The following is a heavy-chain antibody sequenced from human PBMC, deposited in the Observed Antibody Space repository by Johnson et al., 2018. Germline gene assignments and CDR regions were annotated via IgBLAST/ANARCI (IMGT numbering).Heavy chain of an antibody. J-gene: IGHJ6*02. D-gene: IGHD5-18*01. CDR3: AKEGGGYREDV. CDR1: GFTFDDYA. V-gene: IGHV3-43D*03. CDR2: ISWDGGST. Sequence: EVQLVESGGVVVQPGGSLRLSCAASGFTFDDYAMHWVRQAPGEGLEWVSLISWDGGSTYYADSVKGRFTISSDNSKNSLYRQMNSLRAEDTALYYCAKEGGGYREDVWGQGTTVTVSS.